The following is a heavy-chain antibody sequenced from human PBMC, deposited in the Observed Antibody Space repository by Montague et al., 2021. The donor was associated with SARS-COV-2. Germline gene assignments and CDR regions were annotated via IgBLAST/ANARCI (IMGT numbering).Heavy chain of an antibody. CDR1: GFTFSNFW. J-gene: IGHJ4*02. CDR2: IGPDGRDK. CDR3: TGGGYNAY. V-gene: IGHV3-7*01. D-gene: IGHD5-24*01. Sequence: SLRLSCAVSGFTFSNFWMTWVRRTPGKGLEWVANIGPDGRDKYYVDSVKGRFTISRDNAKNSLYLQINSLRAEDSAVYYCTGGGYNAYWGPGTLLTVSS.